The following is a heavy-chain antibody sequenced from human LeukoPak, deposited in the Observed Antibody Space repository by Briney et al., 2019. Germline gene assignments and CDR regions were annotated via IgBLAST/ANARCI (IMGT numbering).Heavy chain of an antibody. J-gene: IGHJ4*02. CDR1: GFTFSNAW. CDR2: IKSKTDGGTT. CDR3: TTDARDGDYVAEKNFDY. V-gene: IGHV3-15*01. Sequence: GGSLRLSCAASGFTFSNAWMSWVRQAPGKGLEWVGRIKSKTDGGTTDYAAPVKGRFTISRDDSKNTLYLQMNSLKTEDTAVYYCTTDARDGDYVAEKNFDYWGQGTLVTVSS. D-gene: IGHD4-17*01.